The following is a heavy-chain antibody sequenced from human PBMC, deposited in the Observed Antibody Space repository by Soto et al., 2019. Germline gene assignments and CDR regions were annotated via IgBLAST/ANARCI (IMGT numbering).Heavy chain of an antibody. D-gene: IGHD6-13*01. CDR3: AADGRIAAAGRDQDAFDI. CDR1: GFTFTSSA. J-gene: IGHJ3*02. V-gene: IGHV1-58*02. CDR2: IVVGSGNT. Sequence: QMQLVQSGPEVKKPGTSVKVSCKASGFTFTSSAMQWVRQARGQRLEWIGWIVVGSGNTNYAQKFQERVTITRDMSTSTAYMELSSLRSEDTAVYYCAADGRIAAAGRDQDAFDIWGQGTMVTVSS.